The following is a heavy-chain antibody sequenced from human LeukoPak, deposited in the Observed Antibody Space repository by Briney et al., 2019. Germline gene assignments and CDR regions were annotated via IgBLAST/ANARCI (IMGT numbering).Heavy chain of an antibody. CDR3: ARDYGGSSPFDY. V-gene: IGHV3-48*04. J-gene: IGHJ4*02. Sequence: GSLRLSCAASGFTFSNYWMHWVRQPPGKGLEWVSYISSSDSTIYYADSVKGRFTISRDNAKNSLYLQMNSLRAEDTAVYYCARDYGGSSPFDYWGQGTLVTVSS. CDR2: ISSSDSTI. CDR1: GFTFSNYW. D-gene: IGHD4-23*01.